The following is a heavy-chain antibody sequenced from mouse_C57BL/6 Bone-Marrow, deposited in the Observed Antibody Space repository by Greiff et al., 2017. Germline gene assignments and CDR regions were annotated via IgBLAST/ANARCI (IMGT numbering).Heavy chain of an antibody. D-gene: IGHD2-4*01. Sequence: EVKVVESGGGLVKPGGSLKLSCAASGFTFSSYAMSWVRQTPEKRLEWVATINAGGSYTYYPDNVKGRFTISRDNAKNNLYLQMSHRKSEDTAMYYCARVYDYAWFAYWGQGTLVTVSA. CDR3: ARVYDYAWFAY. J-gene: IGHJ3*01. CDR2: INAGGSYT. CDR1: GFTFSSYA. V-gene: IGHV5-4*03.